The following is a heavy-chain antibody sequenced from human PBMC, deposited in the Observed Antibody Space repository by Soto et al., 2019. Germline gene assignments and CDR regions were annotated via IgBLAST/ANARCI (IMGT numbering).Heavy chain of an antibody. CDR3: ARMGSQRYYYYGMDV. J-gene: IGHJ6*02. D-gene: IGHD6-25*01. V-gene: IGHV3-21*01. Sequence: EVQLVESGGGLVKPGGSLRLSCAASGFTFSSYSMNWVRQAPGKGLEWVSSISSSSSYIYYADSVKGRCTISRDNAKNSLYLQMNSLRAEDTAVYYCARMGSQRYYYYGMDVWGQGTTVTVSS. CDR2: ISSSSSYI. CDR1: GFTFSSYS.